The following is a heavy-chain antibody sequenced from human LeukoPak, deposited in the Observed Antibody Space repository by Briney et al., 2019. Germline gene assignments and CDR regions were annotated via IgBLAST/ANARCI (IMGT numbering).Heavy chain of an antibody. J-gene: IGHJ4*02. V-gene: IGHV3-30-3*01. CDR3: ASGIRGQYYFDY. CDR2: ISYDGSNK. Sequence: GGSLRLSCAASGFTFSSYAMHWVRQAPGKGLEWVAVISYDGSNKYYADSVKGRFTISRDNSKDTLYLQMNSLRAEDTAVYYCASGIRGQYYFDYWGQGTLVTVSS. CDR1: GFTFSSYA. D-gene: IGHD3-10*01.